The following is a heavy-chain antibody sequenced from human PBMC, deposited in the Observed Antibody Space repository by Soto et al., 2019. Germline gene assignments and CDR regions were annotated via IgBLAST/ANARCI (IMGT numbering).Heavy chain of an antibody. D-gene: IGHD6-19*01. V-gene: IGHV4-59*01. CDR1: GGSITSFY. Sequence: PXATLSLSCTVSGGSITSFYWSWTWQTPGKGLEWIGHISYTGSTNYNPSLKSRVTIAVDTSKNQFSLNLTSVTAADTAVYYCARAGNGWYYSDYWGQGALVTVSS. CDR2: ISYTGST. J-gene: IGHJ4*02. CDR3: ARAGNGWYYSDY.